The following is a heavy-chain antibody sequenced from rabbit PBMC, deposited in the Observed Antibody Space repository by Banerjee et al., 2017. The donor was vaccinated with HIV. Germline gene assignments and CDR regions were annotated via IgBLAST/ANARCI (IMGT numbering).Heavy chain of an antibody. CDR3: ARGGVGTTYPYGGMDL. CDR2: IVTGSSGYT. V-gene: IGHV1S40*01. D-gene: IGHD8-1*01. Sequence: QSLEESGGGLVKPGASLTLTCTASGFSFSSSYYMCWVRQAPGKGLEWIGCIVTGSSGYTWYASWAKGRFTISKTSSTTVTLQMTSLTAADTATYFCARGGVGTTYPYGGMDLWGPGTLVTVS. J-gene: IGHJ6*01. CDR1: GFSFSSSYY.